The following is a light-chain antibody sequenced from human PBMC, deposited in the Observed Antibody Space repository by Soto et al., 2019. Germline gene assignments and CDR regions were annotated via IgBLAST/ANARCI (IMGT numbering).Light chain of an antibody. CDR2: KAS. Sequence: DIQMTQSPSILSASVGDRVTITCRASQSISSWLAWYQQKPGKAPKLLIYKASSLESGVPSRFSGSGSGTEFTLTISSLQPDDFATYYCQQYNSSWTFGQGTKVEIK. CDR1: QSISSW. V-gene: IGKV1-5*03. J-gene: IGKJ1*01. CDR3: QQYNSSWT.